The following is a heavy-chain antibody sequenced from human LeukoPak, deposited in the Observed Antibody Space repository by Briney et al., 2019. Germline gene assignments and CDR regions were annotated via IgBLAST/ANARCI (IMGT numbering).Heavy chain of an antibody. D-gene: IGHD6-6*01. CDR1: GGSISGSSYY. CDR2: IYYSGST. Sequence: PSETLSLTCTVSGGSISGSSYYWGWIRQPPGKGLEWIGSIYYSGSTYYNPSLKSRVTISVDTSKNQFSLKLSSVTAADTAVYYCARERIAARPFDYWGQGTLVTVSS. CDR3: ARERIAARPFDY. J-gene: IGHJ4*02. V-gene: IGHV4-39*02.